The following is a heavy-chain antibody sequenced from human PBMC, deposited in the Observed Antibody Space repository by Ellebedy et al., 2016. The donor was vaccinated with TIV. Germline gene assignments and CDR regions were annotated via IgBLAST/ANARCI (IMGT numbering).Heavy chain of an antibody. J-gene: IGHJ4*02. V-gene: IGHV3-33*01. CDR3: ARPSYQLLSYYFDS. Sequence: PGGSLRLSCAASGFTFGRYGMHWVRQAPGKGLAWVAVIWFDGSKEFYADSVKGRFTISRDDSKNEVFLQMSSLRAEDTAVYYCARPSYQLLSYYFDSWGQGTLVTVSS. CDR1: GFTFGRYG. CDR2: IWFDGSKE. D-gene: IGHD2-2*01.